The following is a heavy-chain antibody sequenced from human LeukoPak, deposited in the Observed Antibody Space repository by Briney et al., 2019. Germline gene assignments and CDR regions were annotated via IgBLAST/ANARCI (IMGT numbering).Heavy chain of an antibody. CDR3: AKDRSIGTYYTFDS. D-gene: IGHD1-26*01. Sequence: GGSLRLSCAASGFTFNNYAMSWVRQAPWKGLEWVSTVSGSGAIAYYTDSDKGRFTISRDNSKNTLYLQMSSLTAKDTAVYYCAKDRSIGTYYTFDSWGQGTLVTVSS. CDR2: VSGSGAIA. V-gene: IGHV3-23*01. J-gene: IGHJ4*02. CDR1: GFTFNNYA.